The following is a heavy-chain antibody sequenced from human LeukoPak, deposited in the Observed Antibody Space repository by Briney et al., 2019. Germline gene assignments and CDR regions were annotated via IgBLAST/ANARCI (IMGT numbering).Heavy chain of an antibody. V-gene: IGHV4-59*08. CDR1: GGSISSYY. J-gene: IGHJ4*02. CDR2: IYYSGST. Sequence: PSETLSLTCTVAGGSISSYYWSWIRQPPGKGLEWIGYIYYSGSTNCNPSLKSRVTISVDTSKNQFSLKLSPVTAADTAVYYCARIYYYDSSGYRSHFDYWSQGTLVTVSS. D-gene: IGHD3-22*01. CDR3: ARIYYYDSSGYRSHFDY.